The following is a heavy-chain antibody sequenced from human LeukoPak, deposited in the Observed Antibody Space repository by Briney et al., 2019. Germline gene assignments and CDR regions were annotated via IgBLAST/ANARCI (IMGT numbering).Heavy chain of an antibody. V-gene: IGHV4-59*08. D-gene: IGHD1-1*01. J-gene: IGHJ3*02. CDR1: GVSFSNYY. CDR2: IYSTGSI. CDR3: ARWNLDLAYDI. Sequence: SETLSLTCTLSGVSFSNYYWTWLRQPPGKGLEWLGYIYSTGSISYNPSLESGVTISIDPSKNTFSLKLTSVTAADTAVYFCARWNLDLAYDIWGQGTMVTVSS.